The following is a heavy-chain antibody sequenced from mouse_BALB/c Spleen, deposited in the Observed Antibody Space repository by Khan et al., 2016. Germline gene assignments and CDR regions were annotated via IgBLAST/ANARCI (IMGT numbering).Heavy chain of an antibody. CDR2: ISTYYGNT. CDR1: GYTFTDYA. Sequence: QVQLQQPGPELVRPGVSVKISCKGSGYTFTDYAMHWVKQSHAKSLEWIGVISTYYGNTNYNQKFKGKATMTVDKSSSTAYMELARLTSEDSAIYYCARFYDGYYFDYWGQGTTLTVSS. D-gene: IGHD2-3*01. CDR3: ARFYDGYYFDY. J-gene: IGHJ2*01. V-gene: IGHV1S137*01.